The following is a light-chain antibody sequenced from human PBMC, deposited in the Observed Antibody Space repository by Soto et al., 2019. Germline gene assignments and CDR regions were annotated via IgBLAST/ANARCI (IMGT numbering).Light chain of an antibody. V-gene: IGLV2-8*01. CDR3: NSYVSNNNFV. CDR2: EVS. Sequence: QSALTQPPSASGSPGQSVTISCTGTSSDVGGYNYVSWYQQHPGKAPKLMIYEVSKRPSGVPDRFSGSKSGNTASLTVSGLQAEDEADYYCNSYVSNNNFVFGTGTKVTVL. CDR1: SSDVGGYNY. J-gene: IGLJ1*01.